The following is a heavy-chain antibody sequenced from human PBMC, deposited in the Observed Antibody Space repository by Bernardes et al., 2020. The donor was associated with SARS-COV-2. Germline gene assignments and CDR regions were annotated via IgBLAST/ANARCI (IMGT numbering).Heavy chain of an antibody. CDR1: GFTVSSNY. V-gene: IGHV3-66*01. CDR3: ARALRTGSIRFLEGNDAFDI. J-gene: IGHJ3*02. Sequence: GGSLRLSCAASGFTVSSNYMSWVRQAPGKGLEWVSVIYSGGSTYYADSVKGRFTISRDNSKNTLYLQMNSLRAEDTAVYYCARALRTGSIRFLEGNDAFDIWGQGTMVTVSS. CDR2: IYSGGST. D-gene: IGHD3-3*01.